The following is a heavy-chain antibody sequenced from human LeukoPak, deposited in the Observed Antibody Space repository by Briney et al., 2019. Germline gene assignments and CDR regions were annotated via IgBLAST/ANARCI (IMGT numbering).Heavy chain of an antibody. CDR1: GFDFGDYY. CDR3: VRVDHSLGKTYFDY. V-gene: IGHV3-11*06. D-gene: IGHD2-21*01. Sequence: PGGSLRLSCAASGFDFGDYYMTWIRQAPGKGLEWVSSISSSSSFMYYADSVKGRFTISRDNAKNALYLQMNSLRAEDTAVYYCVRVDHSLGKTYFDYWGQGTLVTVSS. J-gene: IGHJ4*02. CDR2: ISSSSSFM.